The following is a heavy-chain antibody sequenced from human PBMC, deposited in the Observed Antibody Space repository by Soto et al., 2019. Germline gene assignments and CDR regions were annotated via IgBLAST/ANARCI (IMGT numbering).Heavy chain of an antibody. D-gene: IGHD1-1*01. CDR2: IYATGTT. J-gene: IGHJ5*02. V-gene: IGHV4-4*07. CDR1: GASISCFY. Sequence: SETLSLTCTVSGASISCFYWSWIRKSAGKGLEWIGRIYATGTTDYNPSLKSRVMMSVDTSKKQFSLKLRSVTAADTAVYYCVRDGTKTLRDWFDPWGPGISVTVSS. CDR3: VRDGTKTLRDWFDP.